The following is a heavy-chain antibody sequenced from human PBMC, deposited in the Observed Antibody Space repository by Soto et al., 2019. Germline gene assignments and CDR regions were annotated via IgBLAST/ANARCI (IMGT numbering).Heavy chain of an antibody. CDR2: INAGNGNT. V-gene: IGHV1-3*01. Sequence: QVQLVQSGAEVQKPWASVKVSCKASGYPFTSYAMHWVRQAPGQRLEWMGWINAGNGNTKYSHKFHARVTITRDTSVSTAYMELSSLRSEDTPVYYCARRFRICSSTSCCGMFGYWGQGTLVTGSS. CDR3: ARRFRICSSTSCCGMFGY. J-gene: IGHJ4*02. D-gene: IGHD2-2*01. CDR1: GYPFTSYA.